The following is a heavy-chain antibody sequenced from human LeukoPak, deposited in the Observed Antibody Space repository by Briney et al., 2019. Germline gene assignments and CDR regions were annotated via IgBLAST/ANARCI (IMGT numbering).Heavy chain of an antibody. CDR2: MFYTGST. Sequence: PSETLSLTCAVSGGSISSGSYSWSWIRQPPGKRLEWIGYMFYTGSTYYNPSLKSRVTISVDTSKNQFSLKLSSVTAADTAVYYCAMEYSGSYYPEYFQHWGQGTLVTVSS. CDR3: AMEYSGSYYPEYFQH. V-gene: IGHV4-30-4*07. J-gene: IGHJ1*01. CDR1: GGSISSGSYS. D-gene: IGHD1-26*01.